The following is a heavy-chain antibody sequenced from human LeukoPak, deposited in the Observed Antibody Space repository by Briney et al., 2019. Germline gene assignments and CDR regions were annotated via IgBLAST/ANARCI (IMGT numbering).Heavy chain of an antibody. CDR2: IRYDGSNK. V-gene: IGHV3-30*02. CDR1: GFTFSSYG. CDR3: AKDGIVGARDYYYYYYMDV. J-gene: IGHJ6*03. Sequence: GGSLRLSCAASGFTFSSYGMHWVRQAPGKGLEWVAFIRYDGSNKYYADSVKGRFTISRDNSKNTLYLQMNSLRAEDTAVYYCAKDGIVGARDYYYYYYMDVWGKGTTVTVSS. D-gene: IGHD1-26*01.